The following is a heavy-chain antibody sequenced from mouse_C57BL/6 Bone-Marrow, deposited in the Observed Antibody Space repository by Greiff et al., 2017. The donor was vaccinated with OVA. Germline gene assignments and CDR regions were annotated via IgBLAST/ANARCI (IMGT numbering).Heavy chain of an antibody. D-gene: IGHD1-1*01. CDR3: ARWGLLRSNFDY. CDR2: IFPGSGST. J-gene: IGHJ2*01. CDR1: GYTFTDYY. V-gene: IGHV1-75*01. Sequence: QVQLKQSGPELVKPGASVKISCKASGYTFTDYYINWVKQRPGQGLEWIGWIFPGSGSTYYNEKFKGKATLTVDKSSSTAYMLLSSLTSEDSAVYFCARWGLLRSNFDYWGQGTTLTVSS.